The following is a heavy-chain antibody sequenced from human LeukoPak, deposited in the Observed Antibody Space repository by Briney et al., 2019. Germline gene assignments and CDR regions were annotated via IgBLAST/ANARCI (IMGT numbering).Heavy chain of an antibody. CDR3: ARALHYYGSGSWGAFDI. CDR1: GGSISSYY. CDR2: IYYSGST. D-gene: IGHD3-10*01. Sequence: SETLSLTCTVSGGSISSYYWSWIRQPPGQGLEWIGYIYYSGSTNYNPSLKSRVTISVDTSKNQFSLKLSSVTAADTAVYYCARALHYYGSGSWGAFDIWGQGTMVTVSS. J-gene: IGHJ3*02. V-gene: IGHV4-59*01.